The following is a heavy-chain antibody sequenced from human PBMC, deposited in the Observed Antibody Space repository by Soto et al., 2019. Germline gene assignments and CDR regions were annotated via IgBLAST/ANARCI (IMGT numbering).Heavy chain of an antibody. V-gene: IGHV1-2*04. J-gene: IGHJ3*02. Sequence: GASVKVSCKASGYTFTSYYMHWVRQTPGQGLEWMGWINPNSGGTNYAQKFQGWVTMTRDTSISTAYMELSRLRSDDTAVYYCARGSDSSGYYYVDAFDIWGQGTMVTVSS. D-gene: IGHD3-22*01. CDR3: ARGSDSSGYYYVDAFDI. CDR1: GYTFTSYY. CDR2: INPNSGGT.